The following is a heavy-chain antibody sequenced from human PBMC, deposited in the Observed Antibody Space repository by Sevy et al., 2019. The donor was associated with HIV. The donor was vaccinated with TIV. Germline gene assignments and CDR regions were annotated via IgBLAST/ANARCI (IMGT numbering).Heavy chain of an antibody. CDR3: ARGGSTGLDY. CDR2: ISSSSSYI. Sequence: GGSLRLSCAASGFTFSSYSMNWARQAPGKGLEWVSSISSSSSYIYYADSVKGRFTISRDNAKNSLYLQMNSLRAEDTAVYYCARGGSTGLDYWGQGTLVTVSS. V-gene: IGHV3-21*01. D-gene: IGHD3-16*01. J-gene: IGHJ4*02. CDR1: GFTFSSYS.